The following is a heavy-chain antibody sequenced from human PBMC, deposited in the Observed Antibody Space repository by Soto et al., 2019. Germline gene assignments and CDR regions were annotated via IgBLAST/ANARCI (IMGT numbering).Heavy chain of an antibody. CDR1: GGSISNFY. Sequence: SETLSLTCTVSGGSISNFYWSWIRQPPGKGLEWIGYVDYSGTANYNPSLKSRVSMSVDTSKNQLSLKVTSVTAADTAMYYCARADTAITTPFDYWGQGTLVTVSS. CDR2: VDYSGTA. J-gene: IGHJ4*02. CDR3: ARADTAITTPFDY. V-gene: IGHV4-59*12. D-gene: IGHD5-18*01.